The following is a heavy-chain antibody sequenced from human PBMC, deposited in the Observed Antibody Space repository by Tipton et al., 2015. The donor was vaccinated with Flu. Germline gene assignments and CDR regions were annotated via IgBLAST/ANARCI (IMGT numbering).Heavy chain of an antibody. CDR1: GFTFSNYG. D-gene: IGHD2-21*01. CDR3: ARGGGVVVSDIDAFDI. J-gene: IGHJ3*02. CDR2: ISYDEKNK. V-gene: IGHV3-30*19. Sequence: SLRLSCAASGFTFSNYGMHWLRQAAGKGLEWVSFISYDEKNKYYADSMRGRFTISRDNSKNTLYLQMHSLQTEDTAVYYCARGGGVVVSDIDAFDIWGQGTMVTVSS.